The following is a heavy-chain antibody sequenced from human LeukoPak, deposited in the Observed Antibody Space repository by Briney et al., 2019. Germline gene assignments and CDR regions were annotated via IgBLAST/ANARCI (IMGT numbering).Heavy chain of an antibody. J-gene: IGHJ4*02. CDR2: IYYSGST. V-gene: IGHV4-59*01. CDR1: GGSISSYY. CDR3: ARSYYDSSGYYIDY. D-gene: IGHD3-22*01. Sequence: PSETLSLTCTGSGGSISSYYWSWIRQPPGKGLEWIGYIYYSGSTNYNPSLKSRVTISVDTSKNQFSLKLSSVTAADTAVYYCARSYYDSSGYYIDYWGQGTLVTVSS.